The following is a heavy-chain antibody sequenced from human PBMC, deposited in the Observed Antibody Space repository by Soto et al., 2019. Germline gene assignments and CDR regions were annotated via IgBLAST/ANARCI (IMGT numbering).Heavy chain of an antibody. CDR2: IYYSGTT. CDR3: ARDVGYYDRSGPHLDL. D-gene: IGHD3-22*01. V-gene: IGHV4-59*01. CDR1: GGSISSFY. Sequence: SETLSLTCTVSGGSISSFYWSWIRQPPGKGLEWIGYIYYSGTTNYNPSLKSRVTISIDTSKKQFSLKLSSVTAADTAVYYCARDVGYYDRSGPHLDLWGQGSQVTVSS. J-gene: IGHJ5*02.